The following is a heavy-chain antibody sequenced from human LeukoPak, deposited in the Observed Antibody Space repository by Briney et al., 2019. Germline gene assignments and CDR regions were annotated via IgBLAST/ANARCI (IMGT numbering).Heavy chain of an antibody. D-gene: IGHD6-19*01. CDR3: ARESQSSGWDYYFDY. CDR1: GFTFSSYS. Sequence: GGSLRLSCAASGFTFSSYSMNWVRQAPGKGLEWVSSISSSSSYIYYADSVKGRFTISRDNAKNSLYLQMNSLRADDTAVYYCARESQSSGWDYYFDYWGQGTLVTVSS. CDR2: ISSSSSYI. V-gene: IGHV3-21*01. J-gene: IGHJ4*02.